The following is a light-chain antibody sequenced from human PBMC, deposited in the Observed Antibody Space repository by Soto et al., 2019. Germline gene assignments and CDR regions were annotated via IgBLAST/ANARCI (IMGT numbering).Light chain of an antibody. J-gene: IGKJ1*01. CDR1: QSISNY. Sequence: DIQMTQSPSSLSASVGDRVTITCRASQSISNYLNWYQQKPGKAPKFLIYAASSLQSGVPSRFSGSGSGTDFTLTISSLQREDFATYFCRQSFSSSWTFGPGTKVDIK. V-gene: IGKV1-39*01. CDR3: RQSFSSSWT. CDR2: AAS.